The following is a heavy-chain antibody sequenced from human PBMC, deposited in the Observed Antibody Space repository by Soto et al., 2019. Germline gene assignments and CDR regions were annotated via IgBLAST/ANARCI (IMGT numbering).Heavy chain of an antibody. CDR3: ARDASLPSGDYAPYSYYGMDV. V-gene: IGHV1-18*01. D-gene: IGHD4-17*01. CDR1: GYTVTSYG. Sequence: QVQLVQSGAEVKKPGASVKVSCKASGYTVTSYGISWVRQAPGQGLEWMGWISAYNGNTNYAQNLQGRVTMTTATSTRTAYLELRRLRSDATAVYYCARDASLPSGDYAPYSYYGMDVWGQGTTVTVSS. CDR2: ISAYNGNT. J-gene: IGHJ6*02.